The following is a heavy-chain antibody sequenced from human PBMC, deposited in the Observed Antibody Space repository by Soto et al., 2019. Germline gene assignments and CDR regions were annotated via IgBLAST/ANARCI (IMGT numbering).Heavy chain of an antibody. CDR1: GYTFTGYY. J-gene: IGHJ5*02. V-gene: IGHV1-2*04. D-gene: IGHD2-2*01. CDR2: INPNSGGT. CDR3: ARGGGDIVVVPAATKYNWFDP. Sequence: ASVKVSCKASGYTFTGYYMHWVRQAPGQGLEWMGWINPNSGGTNYAQKFQGWVTMTRETSISTAYMELRRLSSDDTAVYYCARGGGDIVVVPAATKYNWFDPWGKGTLVTVS.